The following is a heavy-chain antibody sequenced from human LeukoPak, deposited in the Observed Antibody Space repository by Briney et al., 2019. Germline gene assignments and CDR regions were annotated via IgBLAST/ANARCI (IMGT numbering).Heavy chain of an antibody. V-gene: IGHV3-23*01. D-gene: IGHD3-22*01. Sequence: GGALRLCCAVSGITLSNYGMSWVRQAPGKGLEWVAGISDSAGSTNYADSVKGRFTISRDNRKNTLYLQMNSLRAEDTAVYFCAKRGVVIRVILVGFHKEAYYFDSWGQGALVTVSS. CDR3: AKRGVVIRVILVGFHKEAYYFDS. CDR1: GITLSNYG. J-gene: IGHJ4*02. CDR2: ISDSAGST.